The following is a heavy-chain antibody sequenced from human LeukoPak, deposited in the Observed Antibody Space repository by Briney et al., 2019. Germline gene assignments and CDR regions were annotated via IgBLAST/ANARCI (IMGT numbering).Heavy chain of an antibody. Sequence: GGSLRLSCAASGFTVSTNYMSWVRQAPGKGLEWVSVIYSGGFTYYADSVKGRFTISRDNSKNTLYLQMNSLRAEDTAVYYCARGSGGFGELLYPHDAFDIWGQGTMVTVSS. J-gene: IGHJ3*02. CDR2: IYSGGFT. D-gene: IGHD3-10*01. V-gene: IGHV3-66*01. CDR1: GFTVSTNY. CDR3: ARGSGGFGELLYPHDAFDI.